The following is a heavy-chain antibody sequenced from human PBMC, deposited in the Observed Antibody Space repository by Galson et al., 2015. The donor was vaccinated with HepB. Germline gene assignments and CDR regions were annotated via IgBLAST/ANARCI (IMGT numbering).Heavy chain of an antibody. J-gene: IGHJ4*02. V-gene: IGHV3-15*01. CDR3: VADVPGDMTSALFDY. CDR2: FKSKADGGTT. Sequence: SLRLSCAASGFTFNNAWMSWVRQTPGKGLEWVGRFKSKADGGTTDYAAPVKGRFSISRDDTRNMFYLQMDSLRTEDTAVYYCVADVPGDMTSALFDYWGQGTLVTVSS. D-gene: IGHD3-9*01. CDR1: GFTFNNAW.